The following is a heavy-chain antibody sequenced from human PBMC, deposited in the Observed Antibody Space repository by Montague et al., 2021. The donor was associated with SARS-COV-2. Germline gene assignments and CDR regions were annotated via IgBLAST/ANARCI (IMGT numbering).Heavy chain of an antibody. CDR1: GGSISSYY. CDR2: IFHSRIT. CDR3: ARTEYNWNDWFDP. D-gene: IGHD1-20*01. V-gene: IGHV4-59*13. Sequence: SETLSLTCSVSGGSISSYYWSWIRQSPGKGLEWIGYIFHSRITDYNPSLWSRVTISVDMSKNQFSLQLNSATAADSAVYYCARTEYNWNDWFDPWGQGTLVTVSS. J-gene: IGHJ5*02.